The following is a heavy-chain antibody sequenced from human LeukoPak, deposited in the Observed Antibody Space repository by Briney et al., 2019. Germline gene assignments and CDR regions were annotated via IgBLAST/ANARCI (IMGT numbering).Heavy chain of an antibody. CDR1: GYTFTGYY. V-gene: IGHV1-46*01. D-gene: IGHD4-17*01. CDR2: INPSGGST. Sequence: RASVKVSCKASGYTFTGYYMHWVRQAPGQGLEWMGIINPSGGSTSYAQKFQGRVTMTRDTSTSTVYMELSSLRSEDTAVYYCARGGTTVTFRGYYYGMDVWGQGTTVTVSS. J-gene: IGHJ6*02. CDR3: ARGGTTVTFRGYYYGMDV.